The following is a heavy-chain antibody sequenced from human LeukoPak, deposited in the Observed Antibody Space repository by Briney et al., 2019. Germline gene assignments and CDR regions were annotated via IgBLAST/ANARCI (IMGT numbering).Heavy chain of an antibody. D-gene: IGHD3-22*01. Sequence: SETLSLTCAVSGGSISSSSYYWGWIRQPPGKGLEWIGSIYYSGSTYYNPSLKSRVTISVDTSKNQFSLKLSSVTAADTAVYYCARARPYYYDSSGYYYSPYYMDVWGKGTTVTVSS. CDR1: GGSISSSSYY. CDR2: IYYSGST. V-gene: IGHV4-39*07. CDR3: ARARPYYYDSSGYYYSPYYMDV. J-gene: IGHJ6*03.